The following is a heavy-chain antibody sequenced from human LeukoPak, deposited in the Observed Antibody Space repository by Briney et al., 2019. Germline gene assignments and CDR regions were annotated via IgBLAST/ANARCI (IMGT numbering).Heavy chain of an antibody. V-gene: IGHV3-30*02. CDR3: AKDNSNWSFDY. J-gene: IGHJ4*02. D-gene: IGHD6-13*01. CDR2: IRYDGSDQ. Sequence: GGSLRLSCAASGFTFSSYGIHWVRQAPGKGLDWVAFIRYDGSDQYYTDSVKGRFTISRDNSKNTLYLQMNRLRAEDTAIYYCAKDNSNWSFDYWGQGTLVTVSS. CDR1: GFTFSSYG.